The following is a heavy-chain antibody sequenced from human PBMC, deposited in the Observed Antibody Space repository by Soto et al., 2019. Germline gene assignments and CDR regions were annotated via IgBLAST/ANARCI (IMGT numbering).Heavy chain of an antibody. CDR2: ISTSSSTI. J-gene: IGHJ4*02. D-gene: IGHD2-2*01. Sequence: GGSLRLSCAASGFTFSSYNMNWVRQTLGKRLEWLSYISTSSSTIFYADSVRGRFTISRDNAKNSLYLQMNSLRAEDTAVYYCAKADIVLVPAAMIGIDYWGQGTLVTVSS. CDR3: AKADIVLVPAAMIGIDY. V-gene: IGHV3-48*01. CDR1: GFTFSSYN.